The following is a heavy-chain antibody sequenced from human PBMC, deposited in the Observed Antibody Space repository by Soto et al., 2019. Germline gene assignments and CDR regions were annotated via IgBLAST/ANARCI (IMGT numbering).Heavy chain of an antibody. CDR3: VKDHGTAMIRGGLDS. CDR2: ITSKTYGGTP. J-gene: IGHJ4*02. CDR1: GFTFGYYA. D-gene: IGHD5-18*01. V-gene: IGHV3-49*03. Sequence: GGSLRLSCAGSGFTFGYYAMTWFRQAPGKGLECVGFITSKTYGGTPQYAASVKGRFTISRDNSKNTLYLQMSSLRPEDTAVYYCVKDHGTAMIRGGLDSWGQGALVTVSS.